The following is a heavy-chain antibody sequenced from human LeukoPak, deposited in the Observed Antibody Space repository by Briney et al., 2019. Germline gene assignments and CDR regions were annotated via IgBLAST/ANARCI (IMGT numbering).Heavy chain of an antibody. Sequence: SVKVSCKASGGTFSSYAISWVRQAPGQGLEWMGRIIPIFGTANYAQKFQGRVTITTDESTSTAYMELSSLRSEDTAGYYCARDSSSWTYFDYWGQGTLVTVSS. CDR2: IIPIFGTA. CDR3: ARDSSSWTYFDY. J-gene: IGHJ4*02. CDR1: GGTFSSYA. D-gene: IGHD6-13*01. V-gene: IGHV1-69*05.